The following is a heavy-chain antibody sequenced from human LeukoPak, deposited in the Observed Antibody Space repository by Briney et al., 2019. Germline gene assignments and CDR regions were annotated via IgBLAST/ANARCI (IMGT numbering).Heavy chain of an antibody. D-gene: IGHD6-13*01. J-gene: IGHJ4*02. V-gene: IGHV4-39*07. CDR3: ARGWEPYSSSLDY. CDR2: IYYSGSA. CDR1: GGAISNNPYY. Sequence: SETLSLTCSVSGGAISNNPYYWGWIRQPPGKGLQWIGSIYYSGSAYYNPSLKSRVTISIDTSKNQFSLQLNSVTPEDTAVYYCARGWEPYSSSLDYWGQGTLVTVSS.